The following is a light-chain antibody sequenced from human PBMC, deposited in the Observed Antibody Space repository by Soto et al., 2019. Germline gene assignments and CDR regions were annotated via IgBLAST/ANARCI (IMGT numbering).Light chain of an antibody. CDR3: QQGSSPPFP. CDR1: QSISSY. CDR2: AAS. V-gene: IGKV1-39*01. J-gene: IGKJ5*01. Sequence: DIQMTQSPSSLSASVGDRVTITCRASQSISSYLNWYQQKPGKAPKLLIYAASSLQSGVPSRFSGSGSGKDFPLPISSLKPEDFAPSYGQQGSSPPFPSAQGTRLEIK.